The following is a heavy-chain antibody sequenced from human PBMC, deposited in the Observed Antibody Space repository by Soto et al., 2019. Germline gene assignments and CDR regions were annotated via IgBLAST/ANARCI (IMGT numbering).Heavy chain of an antibody. CDR2: TYYRSKWYN. CDR1: VDSVSSTSAA. V-gene: IGHV6-1*01. J-gene: IGHJ6*02. Sequence: SQTLSLTCALSVDSVSSTSAAWNWTRQSPTRGLAWLGRTYYRSKWYNDYAVSVKSRITITPDTSKNQFSLPLTSVTPEDTAVYYCAIDSMLVVDYYGMDVCGQGATVTGSS. D-gene: IGHD2-15*01. CDR3: AIDSMLVVDYYGMDV.